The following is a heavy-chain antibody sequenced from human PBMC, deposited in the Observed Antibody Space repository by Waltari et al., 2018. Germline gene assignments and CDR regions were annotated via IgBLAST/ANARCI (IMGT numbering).Heavy chain of an antibody. J-gene: IGHJ4*02. CDR3: TRLEYSSAVSGY. D-gene: IGHD6-6*01. V-gene: IGHV3-73*02. CDR1: GFTFGGSA. CDR2: IRSKANSYAT. Sequence: EVQLVESGGGLVQPGGSLKLSCAASGFTFGGSAMHWFRPASGKGLEWVGRIRSKANSYATAYAASVKGRFTISRDDSKNTAYLQMNSLKTEDTAVYYCTRLEYSSAVSGYWGQGTLVTVSS.